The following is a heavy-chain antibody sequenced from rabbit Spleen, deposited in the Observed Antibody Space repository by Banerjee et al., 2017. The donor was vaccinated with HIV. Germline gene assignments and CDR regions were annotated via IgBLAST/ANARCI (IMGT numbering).Heavy chain of an antibody. Sequence: QEQLVESGGGLVKPEGSLKLSCTASGFSFSNKAVMCWVRQAPGKGLEWIACIYSGSSGYTYYATWATGRFSCSKTSTTTVTLQMTSLTVADTASYFCARSFTGSWTTMTRLDLWGPGTLVTVS. CDR1: GFSFSNKAV. CDR2: IYSGSSGYT. CDR3: ARSFTGSWTTMTRLDL. D-gene: IGHD2-1*01. V-gene: IGHV1S45*01. J-gene: IGHJ3*01.